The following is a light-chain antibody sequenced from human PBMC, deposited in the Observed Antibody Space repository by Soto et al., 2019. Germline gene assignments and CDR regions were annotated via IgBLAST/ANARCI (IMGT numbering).Light chain of an antibody. CDR3: CSYAGGYTHAV. Sequence: QSVLTQPRSVSGPPGQSVSISCSGTSSDVGTYNYVSWYQQHPGKAPKLMIYDVSKRPSGVPDRFSSSKSGNTASLTISGLQAEDEADYYCCSYAGGYTHAVFGGGTKVTVL. CDR1: SSDVGTYNY. CDR2: DVS. V-gene: IGLV2-11*01. J-gene: IGLJ2*01.